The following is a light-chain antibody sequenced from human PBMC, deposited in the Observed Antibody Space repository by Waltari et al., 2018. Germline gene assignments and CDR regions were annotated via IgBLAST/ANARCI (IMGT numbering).Light chain of an antibody. CDR2: ENN. V-gene: IGLV1-40*01. Sequence: QSVLTQPPSVSGAPGQRVTIPCTGSSPNFGAGYDVHWYQHLPGIAPKLLIKENNNRPSGVPDRFSGSKSGTSASLAITGLQAEDEADYYCQSFDSSLGGSVFGTGTKVSVL. J-gene: IGLJ1*01. CDR1: SPNFGAGYD. CDR3: QSFDSSLGGSV.